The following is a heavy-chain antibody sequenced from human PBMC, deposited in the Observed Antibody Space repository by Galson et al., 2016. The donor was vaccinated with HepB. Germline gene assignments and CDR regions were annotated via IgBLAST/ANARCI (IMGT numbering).Heavy chain of an antibody. J-gene: IGHJ4*02. CDR3: AKLGTQYIYGHYTFYY. CDR1: GFTFDDYS. V-gene: IGHV3-9*01. Sequence: SLRLSCAASGFTFDDYSMHWVRLAPGKGLEWVSTISWDSGSIGYADSVKGRFTISRDNANNSLYLQMHSLRTEDTAFYYCAKLGTQYIYGHYTFYYWGQGTLVTVSS. CDR2: ISWDSGSI. D-gene: IGHD5-18*01.